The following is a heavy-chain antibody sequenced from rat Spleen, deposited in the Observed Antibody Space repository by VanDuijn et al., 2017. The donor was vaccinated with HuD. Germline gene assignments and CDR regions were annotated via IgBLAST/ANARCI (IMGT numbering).Heavy chain of an antibody. D-gene: IGHD1-10*01. CDR3: ATGTTYFDY. CDR1: GFTFSSFV. J-gene: IGHJ2*01. V-gene: IGHV5-19*01. Sequence: EVQLVESGGGLVQPGRSLKLSCAVSGFTFSSFVMAWVRQAPTKGLEWVASISPSGGSTYYRDSVKGRFTISRDNAKSTLYLQMDSLRSEDTATYYCATGTTYFDYWGQGVMVTVSS. CDR2: ISPSGGST.